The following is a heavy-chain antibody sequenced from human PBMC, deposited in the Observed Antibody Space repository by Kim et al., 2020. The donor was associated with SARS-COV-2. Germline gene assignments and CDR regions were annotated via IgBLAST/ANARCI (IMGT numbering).Heavy chain of an antibody. Sequence: ASVKVSCKASGYTFTSYYMHWVRQAPGQGLEWMGIINPSGGSTSYAQKFQGRVTMTRDTSTSTVYMELSSLRSEDTAVYYCARAPRAVAGTESDYYGMDVWGQGTTVTVSS. J-gene: IGHJ6*02. V-gene: IGHV1-46*01. CDR3: ARAPRAVAGTESDYYGMDV. D-gene: IGHD6-19*01. CDR1: GYTFTSYY. CDR2: INPSGGST.